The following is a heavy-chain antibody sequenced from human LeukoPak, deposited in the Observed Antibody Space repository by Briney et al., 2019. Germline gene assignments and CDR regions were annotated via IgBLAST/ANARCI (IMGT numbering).Heavy chain of an antibody. CDR2: IFHSGKT. Sequence: PSETLSLTCTVSGDPITNSHYYWAWIRQPPGKGLEWIGSIFHSGKTYYTPSLKSRVTLSVDTSRNQISLKLTSVAAADTAVYYCARQWLSGSFLYWGQGALVTVSS. D-gene: IGHD1-26*01. V-gene: IGHV4-39*01. CDR1: GDPITNSHYY. CDR3: ARQWLSGSFLY. J-gene: IGHJ4*02.